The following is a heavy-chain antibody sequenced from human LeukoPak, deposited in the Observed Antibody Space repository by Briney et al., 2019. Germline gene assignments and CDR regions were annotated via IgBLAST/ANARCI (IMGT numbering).Heavy chain of an antibody. CDR2: ISSSSSYI. J-gene: IGHJ3*02. V-gene: IGHV3-21*01. Sequence: GGSLRLSCAASGFTFSSYSMNWVRQAPGKGLEWVSSISSSSSYIYYADSVKGRFTISRDDAKNSLYLQMNSLRAEDTAVYYCARPGVGAFDIWGQGTMVTVSS. D-gene: IGHD1-1*01. CDR1: GFTFSSYS. CDR3: ARPGVGAFDI.